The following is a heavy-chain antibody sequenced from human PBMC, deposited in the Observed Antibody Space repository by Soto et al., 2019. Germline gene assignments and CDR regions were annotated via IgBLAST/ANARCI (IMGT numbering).Heavy chain of an antibody. CDR1: GFTFSSYG. Sequence: PGGSLRLSCAASGFTFSSYGMHWVRQALGKGLEWVAVISYDGSNKYYADSVKGRFTISRDNSKNTLYLQMNSLRAEDTAVYYCATEIDAATVGSLDYWGQGTLVTV. J-gene: IGHJ4*02. V-gene: IGHV3-30*03. CDR2: ISYDGSNK. D-gene: IGHD4-17*01. CDR3: ATEIDAATVGSLDY.